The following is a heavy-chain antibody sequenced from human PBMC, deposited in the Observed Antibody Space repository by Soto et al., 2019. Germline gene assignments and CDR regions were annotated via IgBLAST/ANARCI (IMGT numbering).Heavy chain of an antibody. D-gene: IGHD3-22*01. Sequence: SETLSLTCAVYGGSFSGYYWSWIRQPPGKGLEWIGEINHSGSTNYNPSLKSRVTISVDTSKNQFSLKLSSVTAADTAVYYCARGTMGYYYDSSGYWPAFLYFDYWGQGTLVTVSS. V-gene: IGHV4-34*01. CDR2: INHSGST. CDR1: GGSFSGYY. J-gene: IGHJ4*02. CDR3: ARGTMGYYYDSSGYWPAFLYFDY.